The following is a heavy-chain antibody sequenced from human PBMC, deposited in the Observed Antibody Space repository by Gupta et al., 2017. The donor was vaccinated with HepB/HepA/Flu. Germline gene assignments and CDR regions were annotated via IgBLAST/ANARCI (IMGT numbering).Heavy chain of an antibody. V-gene: IGHV4-31*02. CDR3: ARWIIAAAGFDY. D-gene: IGHD6-13*01. Sequence: GLEWIGYIYYSGSTYYNPSLKSRVTISVDTSKNQFSLKLSSVTAADTAVYYCARWIIAAAGFDYWGQGTLVTVSS. J-gene: IGHJ4*02. CDR2: IYYSGST.